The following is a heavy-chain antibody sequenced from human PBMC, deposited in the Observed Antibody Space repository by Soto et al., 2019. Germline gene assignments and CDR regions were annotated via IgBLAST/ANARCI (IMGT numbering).Heavy chain of an antibody. CDR1: GGSISSGGYY. CDR3: ARGGATAVSGAGSFEI. Sequence: QVQLQESGPGLVKPSQTLSLTCTVSGGSISSGGYYWRWIRQHPGRGLELFGYIYCSGNTYYNPSSKIRASISLDTSKTQFSLKLTSVTAAETAVYYCARGGATAVSGAGSFEIWGHGAMVTVTS. CDR2: IYCSGNT. J-gene: IGHJ3*02. V-gene: IGHV4-30-4*08. D-gene: IGHD5-12*01.